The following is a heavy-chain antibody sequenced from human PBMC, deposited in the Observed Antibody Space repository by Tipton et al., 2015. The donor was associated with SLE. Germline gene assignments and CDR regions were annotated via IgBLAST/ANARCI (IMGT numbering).Heavy chain of an antibody. CDR2: ISYDGSNK. D-gene: IGHD3-3*01. J-gene: IGHJ1*01. V-gene: IGHV3-30*04. Sequence: RSLRLSCAASGFTFSSYAMHWVRQAPGKGLEWVAIISYDGSNKFYADSVKGRSTISRDNSKNTLYLQMNSLRAEDTAVYYCTRGVLRFLEWLLSGSFQHWGQGTLVTVSS. CDR1: GFTFSSYA. CDR3: TRGVLRFLEWLLSGSFQH.